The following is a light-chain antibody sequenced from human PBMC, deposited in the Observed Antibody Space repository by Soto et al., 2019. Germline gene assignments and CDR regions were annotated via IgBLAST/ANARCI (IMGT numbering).Light chain of an antibody. Sequence: QSALTQPASVSGSPGQSITISCTGTISDIGAYNYVSWYQQHSGKAPRLIISDVSDRPSGVSNRFSGSKSGNSASLTISELQPADVFFYYCMSYTHIGTLSLLGT. CDR3: MSYTHIGTLSL. CDR1: ISDIGAYNY. CDR2: DVS. V-gene: IGLV2-14*03. J-gene: IGLJ1*01.